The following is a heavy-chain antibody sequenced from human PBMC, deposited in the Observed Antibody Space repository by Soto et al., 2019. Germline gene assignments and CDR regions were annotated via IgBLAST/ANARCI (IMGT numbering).Heavy chain of an antibody. V-gene: IGHV4-59*01. CDR1: GGSISSYY. Sequence: SETLSLTCTVSGGSISSYYWSWIRQPPGKGLEWIGYIYYSGSTNYNPSLKSRVTISVDTSKNQFSLKLSSVTAADTAVYYCARDLVVRGNPGYYYGMDVWGQGTTVTVSS. D-gene: IGHD3-10*01. CDR2: IYYSGST. CDR3: ARDLVVRGNPGYYYGMDV. J-gene: IGHJ6*02.